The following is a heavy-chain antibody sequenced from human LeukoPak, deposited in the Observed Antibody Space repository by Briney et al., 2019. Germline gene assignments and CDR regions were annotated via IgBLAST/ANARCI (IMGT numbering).Heavy chain of an antibody. CDR1: DYSISSGYY. CDR3: ARDRPLLGAWSWFDP. CDR2: IYHSGSI. D-gene: IGHD3-3*01. Sequence: SETLSLTCSVSDYSISSGYYWGWIRQPPGKGLEWIGTIYHSGSIYYNPSLKSPVTISVDTSKNQFSLKLSSVTAADTAVYYCARDRPLLGAWSWFDPWGQGTLVTVSS. J-gene: IGHJ5*02. V-gene: IGHV4-38-2*02.